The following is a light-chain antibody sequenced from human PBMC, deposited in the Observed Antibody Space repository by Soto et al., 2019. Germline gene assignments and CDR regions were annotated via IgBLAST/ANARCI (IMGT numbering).Light chain of an antibody. CDR2: EVS. CDR3: MQSTQLPPT. CDR1: QSLLHITGEPF. Sequence: VMTQTPLSLSVAPGQPASISCKSSQSLLHITGEPFLFWYLQKPGQSPQLLIYEVSTRVSGVPDRFSGSGSGTDFTLEISRVETDDVGIYSCMQSTQLPPTFGEGTRLEIK. J-gene: IGKJ5*01. V-gene: IGKV2D-29*02.